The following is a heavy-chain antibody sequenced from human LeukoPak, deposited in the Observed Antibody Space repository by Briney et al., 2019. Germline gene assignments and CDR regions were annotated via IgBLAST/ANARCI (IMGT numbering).Heavy chain of an antibody. D-gene: IGHD6-13*01. CDR1: GYTFTNYV. J-gene: IGHJ5*02. CDR3: ARDHRQQLENWFDP. Sequence: SVKVSCKASGYTFTNYVISWVRQAPGQGLEWMGGIIPIFGTANYAQKFQGRVTITADKSTSTAYMELSSLRSEDTAVYYCARDHRQQLENWFDPWGQGTLVTVSS. V-gene: IGHV1-69*06. CDR2: IIPIFGTA.